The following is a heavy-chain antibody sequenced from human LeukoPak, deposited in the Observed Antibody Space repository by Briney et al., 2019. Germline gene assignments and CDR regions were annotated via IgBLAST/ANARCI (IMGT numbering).Heavy chain of an antibody. CDR2: MNPNSGRA. D-gene: IGHD6-6*01. CDR3: TRTNPQLGRRDFFDL. V-gene: IGHV1-2*02. Sequence: ASVKVSCRASEYTFNDYYIHWVRQAPGQGLEWMGWMNPNSGRADSAQKFWGRVTMTSDTSISTAYMDLTSLTSDDTAVYYCTRTNPQLGRRDFFDLWGQGTLVIVSS. J-gene: IGHJ4*02. CDR1: EYTFNDYY.